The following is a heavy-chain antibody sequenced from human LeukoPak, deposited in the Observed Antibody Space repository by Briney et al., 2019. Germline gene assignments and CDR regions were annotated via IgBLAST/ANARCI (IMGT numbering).Heavy chain of an antibody. V-gene: IGHV3-7*01. CDR3: ARDRHSSSWYVHGGYFQH. Sequence: GSLRLSCAASGFTFSNYWMSWVRQAPGKGLEWLANIKEDGSIIRYLDSVKGRFTISRDNSKNTLYLQMNSLRAEDTAVYYCARDRHSSSWYVHGGYFQHWGQGTLVTVSS. D-gene: IGHD6-13*01. J-gene: IGHJ1*01. CDR2: IKEDGSII. CDR1: GFTFSNYW.